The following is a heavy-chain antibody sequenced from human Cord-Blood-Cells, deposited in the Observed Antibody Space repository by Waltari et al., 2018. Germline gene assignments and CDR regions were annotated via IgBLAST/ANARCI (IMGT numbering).Heavy chain of an antibody. CDR3: AKDQEVRGVNDAFDI. CDR1: GFTFSSYA. D-gene: IGHD3-10*01. V-gene: IGHV3-23*01. Sequence: LESGGGLVQPGGSLRLSCAASGFTFSSYAMSWVRQAPGKGLEWVSAISGSGGSTYYADSVKGRFTISRDNSKNTLYLQMNSLIAEDTAVYYCAKDQEVRGVNDAFDIWGQGTMVTVSS. CDR2: ISGSGGST. J-gene: IGHJ3*02.